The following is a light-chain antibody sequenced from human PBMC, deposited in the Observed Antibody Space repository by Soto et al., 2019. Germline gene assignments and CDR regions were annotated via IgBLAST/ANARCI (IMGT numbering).Light chain of an antibody. CDR3: QHSNSYSEA. J-gene: IGKJ1*01. Sequence: DIQMTQSPSTLSGSVGDRVTITCRASQTISSWLAWYQQKPGKAPKILIYKASTLKSGVPSRFSGSGSGTEFTLTISSLQPDDSATYYCQHSNSYSEAFGQGTKVELK. CDR2: KAS. CDR1: QTISSW. V-gene: IGKV1-5*03.